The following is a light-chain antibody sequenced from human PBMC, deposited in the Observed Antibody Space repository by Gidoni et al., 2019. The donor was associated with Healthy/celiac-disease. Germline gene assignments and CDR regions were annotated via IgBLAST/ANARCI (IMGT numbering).Light chain of an antibody. CDR2: EVS. V-gene: IGLV2-23*02. Sequence: QSALTQPASVSGSPGQSLTIFCTGTSSDVGSYNLVSGYQQHPGKAPKLMIYEVSTRPSGVSNRVSGSKSGNTASLTSSGLQAEDEADYYCCSYAGSSTFWVFGGGTKLTVL. CDR1: SSDVGSYNL. J-gene: IGLJ3*02. CDR3: CSYAGSSTFWV.